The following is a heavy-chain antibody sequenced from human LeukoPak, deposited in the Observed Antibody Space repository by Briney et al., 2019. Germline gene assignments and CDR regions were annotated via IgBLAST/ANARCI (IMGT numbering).Heavy chain of an antibody. CDR3: ARGRRGSSGWYPWWFDL. CDR2: IYTSGST. CDR1: GGSISSYY. V-gene: IGHV4-4*07. J-gene: IGHJ5*02. D-gene: IGHD6-19*01. Sequence: SETLSLTCTVSGGSISSYYWSWIRQPAGKGLEWIGRIYTSGSTNYNPSLKSRVIMSVDTSKNQFSLKLSSVTAADTAVYYCARGRRGSSGWYPWWFDLWGQGTLVTVSS.